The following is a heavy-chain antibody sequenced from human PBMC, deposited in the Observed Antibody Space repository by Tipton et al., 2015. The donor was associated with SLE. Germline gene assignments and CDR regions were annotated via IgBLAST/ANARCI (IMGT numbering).Heavy chain of an antibody. V-gene: IGHV4-4*07. CDR2: VHSSGTT. J-gene: IGHJ5*02. Sequence: TLSLTCTVSGGSISSYYWSWIRQPAGKGLEWIGRVHSSGTTLYNPSLNSRVTMSVDTSKNQFSLRLTSVIAADTAVYYCARLHGYSYGLNWFDPWGQGTLISVSS. CDR3: ARLHGYSYGLNWFDP. CDR1: GGSISSYY. D-gene: IGHD5-18*01.